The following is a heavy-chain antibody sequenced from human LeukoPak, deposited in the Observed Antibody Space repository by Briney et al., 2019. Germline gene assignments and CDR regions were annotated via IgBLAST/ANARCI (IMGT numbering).Heavy chain of an antibody. V-gene: IGHV4-30-2*01. J-gene: IGHJ4*02. CDR2: IYHSGST. CDR1: GGSISSGGYY. Sequence: PSETLSLTCTVSGGSISSGGYYWSWIRQPPGKGLEWIGYIYHSGSTYYNPSLKSRVTISVDRSKNQFSLKLSSVTAADTAVYYCARAPTYYDSSGYQVRYFDYWGQGTLVTVSS. D-gene: IGHD3-22*01. CDR3: ARAPTYYDSSGYQVRYFDY.